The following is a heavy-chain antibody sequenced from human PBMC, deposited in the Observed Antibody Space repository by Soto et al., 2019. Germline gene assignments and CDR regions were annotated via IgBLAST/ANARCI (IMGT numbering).Heavy chain of an antibody. D-gene: IGHD3-22*01. CDR3: ARDPRTDYYDSSGTLGP. J-gene: IGHJ5*02. Sequence: ASVKVSCKASGYTFTSYGISWVRQAPGLGLEWMGWISAYNGNTNYAQKLQGRVTMTTDTSTSTAYMELRSLRSDDTAVYYCARDPRTDYYDSSGTLGPWGQGTLVTVSS. CDR1: GYTFTSYG. V-gene: IGHV1-18*04. CDR2: ISAYNGNT.